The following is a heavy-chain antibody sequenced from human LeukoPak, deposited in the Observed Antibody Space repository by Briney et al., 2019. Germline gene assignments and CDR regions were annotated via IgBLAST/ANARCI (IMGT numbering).Heavy chain of an antibody. Sequence: QAGRSLRLSCAASGFTFDDYDMHWVRQAPGKGLEWVSGISWNSGSIGYADSVKGRFTISRDNAKNSLYLQMNSLRAEDTALYYCATLAASPPDYWGQGTLVTVSS. V-gene: IGHV3-9*01. CDR2: ISWNSGSI. D-gene: IGHD6-13*01. CDR3: ATLAASPPDY. J-gene: IGHJ4*02. CDR1: GFTFDDYD.